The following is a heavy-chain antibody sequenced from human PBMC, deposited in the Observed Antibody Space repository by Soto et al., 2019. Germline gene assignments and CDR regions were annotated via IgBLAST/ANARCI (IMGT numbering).Heavy chain of an antibody. V-gene: IGHV1-2*02. J-gene: IGHJ6*02. D-gene: IGHD2-2*01. Sequence: ASVKVSCKASGYTFTGYYMHWVRQAPGQGLEWMGWINPNSGSTDYAQKFQGRVTMTRNTSISTAYMELSSLRSDDTAVYYCARGRFPIVLVPSMDVWGQGTTVTVSS. CDR1: GYTFTGYY. CDR2: INPNSGST. CDR3: ARGRFPIVLVPSMDV.